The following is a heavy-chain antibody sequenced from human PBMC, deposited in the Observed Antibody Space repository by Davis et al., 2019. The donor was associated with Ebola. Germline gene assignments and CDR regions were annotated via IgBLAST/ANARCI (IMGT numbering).Heavy chain of an antibody. CDR2: ISSSSSYI. CDR1: GFTFSSYS. D-gene: IGHD3-10*01. V-gene: IGHV3-21*01. J-gene: IGHJ4*01. CDR3: TKGGSGHFDY. Sequence: GESLKISCAASGFTFSSYSMNWVRQAPGKGLEWVSSISSSSSYIYYADSVKGRFTISRDNAKNSLYLQMNSLGAEDTAVYYCTKGGSGHFDYWGRGTLVTVSS.